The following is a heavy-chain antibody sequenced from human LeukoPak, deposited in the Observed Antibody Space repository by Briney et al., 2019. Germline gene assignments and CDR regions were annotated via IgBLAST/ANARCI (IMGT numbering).Heavy chain of an antibody. D-gene: IGHD4-17*01. CDR3: ARDTDTVTTILDY. CDR1: GFTFSSYW. CDR2: NNSDGSST. V-gene: IGHV3-74*01. Sequence: QSGGSLRLSCAASGFTFSSYWMHWVRHAPGKGLVWVSRNNSDGSSTSYADSVKGRFTISRDNAKNTLYLQMNSLRAEDTAVYYCARDTDTVTTILDYWGQGTLVTVSS. J-gene: IGHJ4*02.